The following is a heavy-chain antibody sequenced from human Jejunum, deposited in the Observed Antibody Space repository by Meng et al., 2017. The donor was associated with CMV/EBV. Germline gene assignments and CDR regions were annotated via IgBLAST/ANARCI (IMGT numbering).Heavy chain of an antibody. D-gene: IGHD6-19*01. CDR2: IYSSGST. CDR3: AREESVGIAVTGTFDY. V-gene: IGHV4-4*07. Sequence: QGRLQESGSGLVKPSETLSLTCTVSSDSISSNFWSWIRQPAGKGLEWIGRIYSSGSTFYNPSLKSRVTMSVDTSKNQFSLSLASVTAADTAIYFCAREESVGIAVTGTFDYWGQGILVTVSS. J-gene: IGHJ4*02. CDR1: SDSISSNF.